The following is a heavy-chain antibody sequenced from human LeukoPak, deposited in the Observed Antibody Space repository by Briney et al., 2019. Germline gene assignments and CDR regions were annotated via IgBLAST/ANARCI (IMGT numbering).Heavy chain of an antibody. J-gene: IGHJ6*03. CDR1: GFTFSDYY. CDR2: ISSSGSTI. CDR3: ARHSGGPAAITHYSYYMDV. V-gene: IGHV3-11*04. D-gene: IGHD2-2*01. Sequence: SGGSLRLSCAASGFTFSDYYMSWVRQAPGKGLEWVSYISSSGSTIYYADSVKGRFTISRDNAKNSLYLQINSLRAEDTAVYYCARHSGGPAAITHYSYYMDVWGKGTTVTVSS.